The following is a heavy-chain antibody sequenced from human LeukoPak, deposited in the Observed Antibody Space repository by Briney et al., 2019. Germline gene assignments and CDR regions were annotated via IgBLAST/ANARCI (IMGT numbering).Heavy chain of an antibody. V-gene: IGHV5-51*01. CDR3: ARSSKYSSSSTYFDY. D-gene: IGHD6-6*01. CDR2: IYPGDSDT. Sequence: GESLKVSCKSSGYSFNTYWIGWVRQMPGKGLEWMGIIYPGDSDTRYSPSFQGQVTISADKSISTAYLQWSSLKASDTAMYYCARSSKYSSSSTYFDYWGQGTLVTVSS. CDR1: GYSFNTYW. J-gene: IGHJ4*02.